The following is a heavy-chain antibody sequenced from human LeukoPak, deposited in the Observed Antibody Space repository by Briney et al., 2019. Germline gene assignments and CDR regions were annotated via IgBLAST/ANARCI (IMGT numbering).Heavy chain of an antibody. CDR1: GGTLSRYG. Sequence: SVKVSCKASGGTLSRYGINWVRQAPGQGLEWMGRIIPTFGSTNYAQNFQGRVTITTDESTTTAYMEVTSLTSEDTTVYYCAGETLAPSGVKYFHHWGQGTLVTVSS. D-gene: IGHD3-16*02. V-gene: IGHV1-69*05. J-gene: IGHJ1*01. CDR3: AGETLAPSGVKYFHH. CDR2: IIPTFGST.